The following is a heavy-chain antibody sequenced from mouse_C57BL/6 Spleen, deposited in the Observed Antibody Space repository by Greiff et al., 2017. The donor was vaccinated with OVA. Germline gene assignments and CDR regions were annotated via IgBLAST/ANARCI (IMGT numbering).Heavy chain of an antibody. D-gene: IGHD1-1*01. Sequence: VQLQQPGAELVLPGASVKLSCKASGYTFTSYWMHWVKQRPGQGLEWIGEIDPSDSYTTYNQKFKGKSTLTVDKSSSTAYMQLSSLTSEDSAVYYCARSDTTVASYWYFDVWGTGTTVTVSS. V-gene: IGHV1-69*01. CDR2: IDPSDSYT. CDR3: ARSDTTVASYWYFDV. J-gene: IGHJ1*03. CDR1: GYTFTSYW.